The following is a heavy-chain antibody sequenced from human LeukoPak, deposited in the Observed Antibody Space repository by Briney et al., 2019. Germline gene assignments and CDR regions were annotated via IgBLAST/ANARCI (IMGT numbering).Heavy chain of an antibody. CDR1: GFTFSSYL. CDR2: IKQDGSEK. J-gene: IGHJ4*02. Sequence: PGGSLRLSCAASGFTFSSYLMSWVRQAPGKGLEWVANIKQDGSEKYYVDSVKGRFTISRDNAKNSLYLQMNSLRAEDTAVYYCARDRGGWLRFFEPVFDYWGQGTLVTVSS. D-gene: IGHD5-12*01. CDR3: ARDRGGWLRFFEPVFDY. V-gene: IGHV3-7*01.